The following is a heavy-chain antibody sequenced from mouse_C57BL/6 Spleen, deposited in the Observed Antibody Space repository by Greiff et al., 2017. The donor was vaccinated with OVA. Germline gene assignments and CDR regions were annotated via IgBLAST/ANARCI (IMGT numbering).Heavy chain of an antibody. CDR3: ARSGSSVGFAY. D-gene: IGHD3-2*02. CDR2: IYPGDGDT. Sequence: VQLQESGPELVKPGASVKISCKASGYAFSSSWMNWVKQRPGKGLEWIGRIYPGDGDTNYNGKFKGKATLTADKSSSTAYMQLSSLTSEDSAVYFCARSGSSVGFAYWGQGTLVTVSA. CDR1: GYAFSSSW. V-gene: IGHV1-82*01. J-gene: IGHJ3*01.